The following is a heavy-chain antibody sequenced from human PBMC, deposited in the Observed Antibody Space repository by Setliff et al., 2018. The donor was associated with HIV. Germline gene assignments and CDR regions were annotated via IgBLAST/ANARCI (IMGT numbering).Heavy chain of an antibody. J-gene: IGHJ4*02. V-gene: IGHV4-38-2*01. CDR2: IYHTGSS. CDR1: GFSISSRYY. CDR3: ARSIVPVASGYYYFEY. D-gene: IGHD3-3*01. Sequence: PSETLSLTCDVSGFSISSRYYWGWIRQSPGKGLEWIGNIYHTGSSYYNPSLNDRATISLGTSKNQFSLRLSSVAAGDTAVYYCARSIVPVASGYYYFEYWGQGTLVTVSS.